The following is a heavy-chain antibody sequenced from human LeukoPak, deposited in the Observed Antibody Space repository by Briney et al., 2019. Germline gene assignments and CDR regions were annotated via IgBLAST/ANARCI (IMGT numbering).Heavy chain of an antibody. J-gene: IGHJ4*02. CDR3: TAGPHFDY. D-gene: IGHD1-14*01. Sequence: GSLRLSCGASGFAFSSYWMSWVRQAPGKGLEWVANIKADGRENHYVGSVKRRFTLSRDNTKNSLYLQKNSLRDEDTAVYYCTAGPHFDYWGQGTLVTVSS. CDR1: GFAFSSYW. V-gene: IGHV3-7*01. CDR2: IKADGREN.